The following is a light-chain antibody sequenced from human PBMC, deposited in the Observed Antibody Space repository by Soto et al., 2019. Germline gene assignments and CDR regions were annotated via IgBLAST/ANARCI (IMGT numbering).Light chain of an antibody. J-gene: IGLJ2*01. V-gene: IGLV2-14*01. Sequence: QSVLTQPPSASGSPGQSVTISCTGTSSDIGVYDFVSWYQHSPGKAPKLVTFDVTHRPPGISDRFSGSKSASTASLTISGLQAADEAFYYCSSYTTRSTLVFGGGTKLTVL. CDR2: DVT. CDR3: SSYTTRSTLV. CDR1: SSDIGVYDF.